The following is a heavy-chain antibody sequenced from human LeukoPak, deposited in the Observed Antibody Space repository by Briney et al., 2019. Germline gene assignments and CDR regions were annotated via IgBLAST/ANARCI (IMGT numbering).Heavy chain of an antibody. CDR3: ARDQNRSGDYVWWI. V-gene: IGHV1-18*01. CDR1: GYTFTSYG. CDR2: ISAYNGNT. Sequence: ASVKVSCKASGYTFTSYGISWVRQAPGQGLEWMGWISAYNGNTNYAQKLQGRVTMTTDTSTSTAYMELRSLRSDDTAVYYCARDQNRSGDYVWWIWGQGTLVTVSS. D-gene: IGHD3-16*01. J-gene: IGHJ4*02.